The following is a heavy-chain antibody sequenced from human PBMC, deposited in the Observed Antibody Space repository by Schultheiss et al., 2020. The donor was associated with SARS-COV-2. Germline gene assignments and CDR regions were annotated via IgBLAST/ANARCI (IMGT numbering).Heavy chain of an antibody. Sequence: SETLSLTCTVSGGSISSYYWSWIRQPPGKGLEWIGYIYYSGSTNYNPSLKSRVTISVDTSKNQFSLKLNSVTAADTAVYYCARIQVHFWRGNWFDPWGQGTLVTVSS. J-gene: IGHJ5*02. CDR1: GGSISSYY. CDR3: ARIQVHFWRGNWFDP. V-gene: IGHV4-59*12. CDR2: IYYSGST. D-gene: IGHD3-3*02.